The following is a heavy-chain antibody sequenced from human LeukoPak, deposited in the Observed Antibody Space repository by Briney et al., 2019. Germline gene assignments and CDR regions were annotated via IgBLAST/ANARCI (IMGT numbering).Heavy chain of an antibody. CDR1: GESHSRFY. V-gene: IGHV4-34*01. CDR3: ARAGMVRGVIIALYFDY. J-gene: IGHJ4*02. D-gene: IGHD3-10*01. Sequence: SETLSLTCAVSGESHSRFYWSWIRQSPGRGLEWIGEINHSGSPNYNPSLKSRVTISLDTSKNQFSLKLSSVTAADTAVYYCARAGMVRGVIIALYFDYWGQGTLVTVSS. CDR2: INHSGSP.